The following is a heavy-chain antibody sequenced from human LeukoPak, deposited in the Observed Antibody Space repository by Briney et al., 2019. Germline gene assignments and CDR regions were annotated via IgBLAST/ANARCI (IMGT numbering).Heavy chain of an antibody. CDR1: GFTFSNYI. Sequence: GGSLRLSCAASGFTFSNYIINWVRQAPGKGLEWVSSISSSSTYIYYADSVKGRFTISRDNAKNSLYLQMNSLRAEDTAVYYCARDGSRGNLVTAPDFWGQGTLVTVSS. CDR3: ARDGSRGNLVTAPDF. CDR2: ISSSSTYI. V-gene: IGHV3-21*01. J-gene: IGHJ4*02. D-gene: IGHD2-21*02.